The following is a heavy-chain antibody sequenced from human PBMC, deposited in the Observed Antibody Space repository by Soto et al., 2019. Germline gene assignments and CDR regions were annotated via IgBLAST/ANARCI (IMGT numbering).Heavy chain of an antibody. CDR2: INSDGSST. V-gene: IGHV3-74*01. CDR1: GFTFSSYW. Sequence: GGSLRLSCAASGFTFSSYWMHWVRQAPGKGLVWVSRINSDGSSTSYADSVKGRFTISRDNAKNTLYLQMKSLRAEDTAVYYCASSWQQNGMDVWGQGTTVTVSS. D-gene: IGHD6-13*01. J-gene: IGHJ6*02. CDR3: ASSWQQNGMDV.